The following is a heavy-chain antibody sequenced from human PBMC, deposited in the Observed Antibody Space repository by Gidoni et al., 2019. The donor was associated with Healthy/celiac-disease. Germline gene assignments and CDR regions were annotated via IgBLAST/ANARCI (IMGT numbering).Heavy chain of an antibody. CDR3: ASQYQLLLYSFDY. J-gene: IGHJ4*02. D-gene: IGHD2-2*01. CDR1: GGSISSSSYY. Sequence: QLQLQESGPGLVKPSETLSLTCTVSGGSISSSSYYWGWLRQPPGKGLEWIGSIYYSGSTYYNPSSKSRVTISVDTSKNQFSLKLSAVTAADTAVYYCASQYQLLLYSFDYWGQGTLVTVSS. CDR2: IYYSGST. V-gene: IGHV4-39*01.